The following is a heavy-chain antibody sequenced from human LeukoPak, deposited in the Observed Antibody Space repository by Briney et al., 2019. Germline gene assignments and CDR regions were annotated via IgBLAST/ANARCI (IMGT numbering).Heavy chain of an antibody. J-gene: IGHJ3*02. CDR2: IKSKTDGGTT. V-gene: IGHV3-15*01. CDR3: TTSSRTMIVVVISSDAFDI. D-gene: IGHD3-22*01. Sequence: GGSLRLSCAASGFTFSNAWMSWVRQAPGKGLEWVGRIKSKTDGGTTDYAAPVKGRFTISRDDSKNTLYLQMNSLKTEDTAVYYCTTSSRTMIVVVISSDAFDIWGQGTMVTVSS. CDR1: GFTFSNAW.